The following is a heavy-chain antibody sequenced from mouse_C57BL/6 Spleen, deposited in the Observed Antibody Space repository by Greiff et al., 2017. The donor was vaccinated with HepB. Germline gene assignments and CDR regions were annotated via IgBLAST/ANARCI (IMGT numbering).Heavy chain of an antibody. CDR3: ARSGPPPWYFDV. CDR1: GYAFSSSW. J-gene: IGHJ1*03. D-gene: IGHD3-1*01. CDR2: IYPGDGDT. Sequence: VMLVESGPELVKPGASVKISCKASGYAFSSSWMNWVKQRPGKGLEWIGRIYPGDGDTNYNGKFKGKATLTADKSSSTAYMQLSSLTSEDSAVYFCARSGPPPWYFDVWGTGTTVTVSS. V-gene: IGHV1-82*01.